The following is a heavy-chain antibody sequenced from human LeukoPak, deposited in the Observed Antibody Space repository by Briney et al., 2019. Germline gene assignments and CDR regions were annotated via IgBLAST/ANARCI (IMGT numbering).Heavy chain of an antibody. CDR1: GFTFDDYA. CDR3: AKGIAAAGPGVDY. D-gene: IGHD6-13*01. CDR2: ISWNSGSI. V-gene: IGHV3-9*03. Sequence: GGSLRLSCAASGFTFDDYAMHWVRQAPGKGLEWVSGISWNSGSISYADSVKGRFTISRDNAKNSLYLQMNSLRAEDMALYYCAKGIAAAGPGVDYWGQGTLVTVSS. J-gene: IGHJ4*02.